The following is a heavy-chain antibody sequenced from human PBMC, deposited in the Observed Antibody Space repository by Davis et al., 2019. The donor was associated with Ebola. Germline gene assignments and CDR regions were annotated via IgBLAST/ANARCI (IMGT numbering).Heavy chain of an antibody. D-gene: IGHD5-12*01. V-gene: IGHV1-46*01. CDR1: GYTFTSYY. J-gene: IGHJ4*02. Sequence: AASVKVSCKASGYTFTSYYMHWVRQAPGQGLEWMGIINPSGGSTSYAQKFQGRVTMTRDTSTSTVCMELSSLRSEDTAVYYCARLGRPTNLFDYWGQGTLVTVSS. CDR2: INPSGGST. CDR3: ARLGRPTNLFDY.